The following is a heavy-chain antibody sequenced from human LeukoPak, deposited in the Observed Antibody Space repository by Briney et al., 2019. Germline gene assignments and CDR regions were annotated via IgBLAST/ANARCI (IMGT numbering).Heavy chain of an antibody. J-gene: IGHJ4*02. V-gene: IGHV4-34*01. Sequence: SETLSLTCAVYGGSFSGYYWSWIRQPPGKGLEWIGEINHSGSTNYNPSLKSRVTISVDTSKNQFSLKPSSVTAADTAVYYCARAWELPLVYFDYWGQGTLVTVSS. D-gene: IGHD1-26*01. CDR1: GGSFSGYY. CDR2: INHSGST. CDR3: ARAWELPLVYFDY.